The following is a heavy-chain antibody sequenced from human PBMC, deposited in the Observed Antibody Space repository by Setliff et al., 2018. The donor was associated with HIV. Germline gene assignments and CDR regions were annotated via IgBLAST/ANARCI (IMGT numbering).Heavy chain of an antibody. V-gene: IGHV1-18*01. J-gene: IGHJ6*02. CDR1: GYTFTSYD. Sequence: ASVKVSCKASGYTFTSYDISWVRQAPGQGLEWMGWISAYNGNTNYAQKLQGRVTMTTDTSTSTAYMELRSLRSDDTAVYYCAREIGDYYDSSGYYPPTDYYHGMDVWGQGTTVTV. CDR3: AREIGDYYDSSGYYPPTDYYHGMDV. CDR2: ISAYNGNT. D-gene: IGHD3-22*01.